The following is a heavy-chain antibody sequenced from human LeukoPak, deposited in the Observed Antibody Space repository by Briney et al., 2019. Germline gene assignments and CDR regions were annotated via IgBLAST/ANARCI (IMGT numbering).Heavy chain of an antibody. D-gene: IGHD6-19*01. V-gene: IGHV4-34*01. CDR3: AREPPDSSGWYGDYYYYMGV. Sequence: SETLSLTCAVYGGSFSGYYWSWIRQPPGKGLEWIGEINHSGSTNYNPSLKSRVTISVDTSKNQFSLKLSSVTAADTAVYYCAREPPDSSGWYGDYYYYMGVWGKGTTVTVSS. CDR1: GGSFSGYY. J-gene: IGHJ6*03. CDR2: INHSGST.